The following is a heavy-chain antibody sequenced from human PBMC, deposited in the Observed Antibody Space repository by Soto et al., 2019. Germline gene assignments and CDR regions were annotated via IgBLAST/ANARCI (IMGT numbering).Heavy chain of an antibody. CDR2: IYHSGST. J-gene: IGHJ4*02. D-gene: IGHD5-12*01. V-gene: IGHV4-30-2*01. Sequence: QLQLQESGSGLVKPSQTLSLTCAVSGGSISSGGYSWSWIRQPPGKGLEWIGYIYHSGSTYYNPSLKVRVTLSVARSKNQCSLKLSSVTAADTAVYYCAAGGGLPRYYWGQGTLVTVSS. CDR3: AAGGGLPRYY. CDR1: GGSISSGGYS.